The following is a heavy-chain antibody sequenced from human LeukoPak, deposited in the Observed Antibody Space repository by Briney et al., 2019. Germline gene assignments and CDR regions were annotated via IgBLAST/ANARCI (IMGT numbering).Heavy chain of an antibody. J-gene: IGHJ4*02. CDR3: AREGVAFDY. CDR1: GGSISSYY. Sequence: SETLSLTCTVSGGSISSYYWSWIRQPPGKGLEWIGYIYYTGSTNYNPSLKSRVTISVDTSKNQFSLKLSSVTAADTAVYYCAREGVAFDYWGQGTLVTVSS. D-gene: IGHD2-15*01. V-gene: IGHV4-59*01. CDR2: IYYTGST.